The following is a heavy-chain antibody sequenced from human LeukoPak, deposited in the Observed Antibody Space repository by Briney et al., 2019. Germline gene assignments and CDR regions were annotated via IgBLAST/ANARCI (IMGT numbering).Heavy chain of an antibody. CDR1: GFTFSSYA. V-gene: IGHV3-23*01. J-gene: IGHJ3*02. D-gene: IGHD6-19*01. CDR2: ISGSGGST. CDR3: ATLGRGSGWPDHAFDI. Sequence: GGSLRLSCAASGFTFSSYAMSWVRQAPGKGLEWVSAISGSGGSTYYADSVKGRFTISRDNSKNTLYLQMNSLRAEDTAVYYCATLGRGSGWPDHAFDIWGQGTMVTVSS.